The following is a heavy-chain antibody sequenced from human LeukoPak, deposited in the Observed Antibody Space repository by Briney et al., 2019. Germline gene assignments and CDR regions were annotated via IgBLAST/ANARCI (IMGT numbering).Heavy chain of an antibody. Sequence: SETLSLTCTVSGGSISSYYWSWIRQPPGKGLEWIAYIDYRGSTTYNPSLKSRVTISVDTSRNQFSLKLSSVTAADTAVYYCARHTKLNTVISYYFDYWGQGTLVTVSS. J-gene: IGHJ4*02. V-gene: IGHV4-59*08. CDR3: ARHTKLNTVISYYFDY. D-gene: IGHD4-17*01. CDR1: GGSISSYY. CDR2: IDYRGST.